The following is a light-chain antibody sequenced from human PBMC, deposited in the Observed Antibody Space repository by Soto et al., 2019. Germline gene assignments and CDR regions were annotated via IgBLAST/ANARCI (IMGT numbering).Light chain of an antibody. CDR2: AAS. CDR3: QQANSFPQT. Sequence: DIQMTQSPSSVSASVGDRVTITCRASQGISSWLAWYQKKPGKAPKLLSYAASSLQSGVPSRFSGSGSGTDFTLTISSLQPEDFATYYCQQANSFPQTFGQGTKLEIK. CDR1: QGISSW. J-gene: IGKJ2*01. V-gene: IGKV1-12*01.